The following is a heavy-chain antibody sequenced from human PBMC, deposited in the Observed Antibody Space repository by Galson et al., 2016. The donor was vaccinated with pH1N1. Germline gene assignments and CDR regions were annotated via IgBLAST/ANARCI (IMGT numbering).Heavy chain of an antibody. Sequence: QSGAEVKKPGESLKISCKGSGYEFGRYWIVWVRQMPGKGLEYMGTIYPDYSDTRYHPAFQCQVLISGDRSIYSVYLQWSILKASASGIYYCARRTISARPGWFDSWGQGTLVTVSS. CDR1: GYEFGRYW. V-gene: IGHV5-51*01. D-gene: IGHD6-6*01. CDR2: IYPDYSDT. J-gene: IGHJ5*01. CDR3: ARRTISARPGWFDS.